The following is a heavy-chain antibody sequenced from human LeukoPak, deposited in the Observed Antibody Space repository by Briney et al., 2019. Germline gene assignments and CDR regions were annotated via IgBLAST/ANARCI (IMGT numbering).Heavy chain of an antibody. CDR2: IIPIFGTA. J-gene: IGHJ6*02. Sequence: SVKVSCKASGGTFSSYAISWVRQAPGQGLEWMGGIIPIFGTANYAQKFQGRVTITADESTSTAYMELSSLRSEDTAVYYCARGSLYQLLSLSPGMDVWGQGTTVTVSS. D-gene: IGHD2-2*01. CDR1: GGTFSSYA. CDR3: ARGSLYQLLSLSPGMDV. V-gene: IGHV1-69*13.